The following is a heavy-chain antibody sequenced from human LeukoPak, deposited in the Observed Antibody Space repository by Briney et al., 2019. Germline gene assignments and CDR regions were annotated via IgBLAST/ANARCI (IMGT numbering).Heavy chain of an antibody. D-gene: IGHD4-17*01. J-gene: IGHJ4*02. CDR3: ARGLRTPDN. Sequence: GASVNVSCKASGYTIISYGFTWVRQAPGQGLEWMGWISAYNGHTKYRQKLQGRVTMTTDTSTNTTYMELRSLRSDDTAVYYCARGLRTPDNWGPGALCTVSS. CDR2: ISAYNGHT. CDR1: GYTIISYG. V-gene: IGHV1-18*01.